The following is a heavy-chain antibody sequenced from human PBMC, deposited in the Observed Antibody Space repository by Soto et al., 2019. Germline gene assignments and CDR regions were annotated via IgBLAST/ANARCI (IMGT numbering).Heavy chain of an antibody. J-gene: IGHJ6*02. CDR2: INPNSGGT. CDR3: ARGGVQYYDFWSGYYGADGMDV. V-gene: IGHV1-2*04. D-gene: IGHD3-3*01. Sequence: ASVKVSGKASGYTFTGYYMHWVRQAPGQGLEWMGWINPNSGGTNYAQKFQGWVTMTRDTSISTAYMELSRLRPDDTAVYYCARGGVQYYDFWSGYYGADGMDVWGQGTTVTVSS. CDR1: GYTFTGYY.